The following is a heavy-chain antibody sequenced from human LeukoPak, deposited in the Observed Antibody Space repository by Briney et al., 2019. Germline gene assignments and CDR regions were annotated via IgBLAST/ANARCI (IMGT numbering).Heavy chain of an antibody. CDR2: IVVGSGNT. J-gene: IGHJ3*02. V-gene: IGHV1-58*02. CDR1: GFTFTSSA. D-gene: IGHD3-10*01. Sequence: SVKVSCKASGFTFTSSAMQWVRQARGQRLEWIGWIVVGSGNTNYAQKFQERVTITRDMSTSTAYMELSSLRSEDTAVYYCAAEGHPMVRGVKSFAFDIWGQGTMVTVSS. CDR3: AAEGHPMVRGVKSFAFDI.